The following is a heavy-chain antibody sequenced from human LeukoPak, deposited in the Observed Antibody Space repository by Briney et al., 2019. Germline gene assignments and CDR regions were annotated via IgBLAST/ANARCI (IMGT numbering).Heavy chain of an antibody. CDR2: ISYDGSNK. CDR1: GFTFSSYA. D-gene: IGHD2-8*02. J-gene: IGHJ4*02. CDR3: ARGTGNRLDPVLDPFDY. Sequence: GGSLRLSCAASGFTFSSYAIHWVRQAPGKGLEWVTLISYDGSNKYYADSVKGRFTISRDNSKNTLYLQMNSLRPEDTAVYYCARGTGNRLDPVLDPFDYWGQGTLVTVSS. V-gene: IGHV3-30-3*01.